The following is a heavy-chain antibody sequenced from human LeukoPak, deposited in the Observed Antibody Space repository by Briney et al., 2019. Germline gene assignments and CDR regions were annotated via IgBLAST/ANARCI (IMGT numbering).Heavy chain of an antibody. CDR2: ISSSSSTI. J-gene: IGHJ4*02. Sequence: GGSLRLSCAASGFTFSSYSMNWVRQAPGKGLEWVSYISSSSSTIYYADSVKGRFTISRDNAKNSPYLQMNSLRDEDTAVYYCARAYDYVWGSYRSYYFDYWGQGTLVTVSS. V-gene: IGHV3-48*02. CDR1: GFTFSSYS. D-gene: IGHD3-16*02. CDR3: ARAYDYVWGSYRSYYFDY.